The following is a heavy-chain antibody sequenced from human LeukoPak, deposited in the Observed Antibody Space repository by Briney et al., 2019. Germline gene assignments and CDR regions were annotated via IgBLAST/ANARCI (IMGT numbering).Heavy chain of an antibody. CDR1: GFTFRTYG. CDR3: LRSPHPLYYFDY. J-gene: IGHJ4*02. V-gene: IGHV3-21*01. CDR2: ISSSSSYI. Sequence: PGGSLRLSCAAAGFTFRTYGMDWVRQAPGKGLEWVSSISSSSSYIYYADSMKGRFTISRDNAKNSLYLQMNSLRAEDTAVYYCLRSPHPLYYFDYWGQGTLVTVSS.